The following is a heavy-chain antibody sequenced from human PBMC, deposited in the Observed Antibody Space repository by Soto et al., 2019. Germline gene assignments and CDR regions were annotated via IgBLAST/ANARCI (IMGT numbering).Heavy chain of an antibody. J-gene: IGHJ5*01. CDR1: GFTFSASA. CDR3: TRLAPAAFQFDY. V-gene: IGHV3-73*01. CDR2: IKTKSDTYAT. Sequence: GGSLRLSCAASGFTFSASAIHWVRQASGKGLEWVGRIKTKSDTYATAYAASVRGRFTVSRDDSYSTAYLQMDNLKTEDTALYYCTRLAPAAFQFDYWGHGALVTVSS. D-gene: IGHD2-15*01.